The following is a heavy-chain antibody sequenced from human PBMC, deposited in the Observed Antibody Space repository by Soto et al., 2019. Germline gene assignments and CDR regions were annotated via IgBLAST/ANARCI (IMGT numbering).Heavy chain of an antibody. CDR1: GGSISNYF. V-gene: IGHV4-59*01. Sequence: QVQLQESGPGLVKPSETLSLTCTVSGGSISNYFWSWIRQPPGKGLEWIAYIASSGSTKYNPSLKSRITIAVDTSKHQFSLRSSSVTAADTAVYYCARLAPRDGDPKTVRAFDIWGQGTMVTVSS. CDR3: ARLAPRDGDPKTVRAFDI. D-gene: IGHD1-1*01. CDR2: IASSGST. J-gene: IGHJ3*02.